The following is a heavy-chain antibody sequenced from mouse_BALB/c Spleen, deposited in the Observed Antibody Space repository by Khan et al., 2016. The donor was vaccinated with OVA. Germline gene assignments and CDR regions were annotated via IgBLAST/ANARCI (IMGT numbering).Heavy chain of an antibody. V-gene: IGHV5-6-5*01. CDR1: GFTFSSYA. CDR3: AREAYRYDKYYVDY. CDR2: ISSGGYT. D-gene: IGHD2-14*01. J-gene: IGHJ2*01. Sequence: EVELVESGGGSVKPGGSLKLSCAVSGFTFSSYAMSWVRQTPEKRLEWVASISSGGYTYYPDSVKGRFTISRDNARNIVYLKMSSLRSEDMAVYYRAREAYRYDKYYVDYWGQGTTLTVSS.